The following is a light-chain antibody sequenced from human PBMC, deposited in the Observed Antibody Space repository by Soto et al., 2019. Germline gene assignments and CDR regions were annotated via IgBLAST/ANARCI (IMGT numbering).Light chain of an antibody. CDR2: EVT. V-gene: IGLV2-14*01. CDR3: ISHSTTIAYVV. J-gene: IGLJ2*01. CDR1: SSDIGGYNY. Sequence: QSALTQPASVSGSPGQSITISCTGTSSDIGGYNYVSWYQHHPGKAPKLMIYEVTNRPSGVSNLFSGSKSGNTASLTISGLQAEDEAEYYCISHSTTIAYVVLGGGTKLTVL.